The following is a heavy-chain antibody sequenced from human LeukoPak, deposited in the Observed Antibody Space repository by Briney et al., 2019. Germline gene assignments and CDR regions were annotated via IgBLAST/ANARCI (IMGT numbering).Heavy chain of an antibody. D-gene: IGHD2-21*01. CDR1: GFTFDDYT. J-gene: IGHJ4*02. CDR2: ISCDGGRT. CDR3: AKDRAYGQFLWGNDY. Sequence: GGSLRPSCAASGFTFDDYTMHWVPQAPGTGLEWVSLISCDGGRTYYADSVKGRFTISRDNSKNSLYLQMNSLRVEDTALYYCAKDRAYGQFLWGNDYWGQGTLVTVSS. V-gene: IGHV3-43*01.